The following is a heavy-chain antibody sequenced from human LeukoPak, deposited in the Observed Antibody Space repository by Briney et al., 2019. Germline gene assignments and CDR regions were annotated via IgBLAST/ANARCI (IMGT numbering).Heavy chain of an antibody. Sequence: ASVKVSCKASGYTFTGHYLHWVRQAPGQGLEWMGWINPNSGGSNYVQKFQGRVTMTRDTSISTAYMELSRLRSDDTAVYYCARGDTATYFDYWGQGTLVTVSS. D-gene: IGHD5-18*01. J-gene: IGHJ4*02. CDR2: INPNSGGS. CDR3: ARGDTATYFDY. V-gene: IGHV1-2*02. CDR1: GYTFTGHY.